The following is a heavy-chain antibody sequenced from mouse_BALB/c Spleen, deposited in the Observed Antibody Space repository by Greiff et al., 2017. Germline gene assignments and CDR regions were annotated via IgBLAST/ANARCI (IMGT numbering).Heavy chain of an antibody. CDR1: GFTFSSYA. V-gene: IGHV5-9-4*01. CDR2: ISSGGSYT. D-gene: IGHD1-2*01. CDR3: ARDRYGYDAMDY. Sequence: DVMLVESGGGLVKPGGSLKLSCAASGFTFSSYAMSWVRQSPEKRLEWVAEISSGGSYTYYPDTVTGRFTISRDNAKNTLYLEMSSLRSEDTAMYYCARDRYGYDAMDYWGQGTSVTVSS. J-gene: IGHJ4*01.